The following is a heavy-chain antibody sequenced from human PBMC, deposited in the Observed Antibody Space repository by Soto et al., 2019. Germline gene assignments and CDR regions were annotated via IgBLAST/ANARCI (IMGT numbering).Heavy chain of an antibody. D-gene: IGHD3-3*01. Sequence: GGSLRLSCAASGFTFSSYAMSWVRQAPGKGLEWVSAISGSGGSTYYADSVKGRFTISRDNSKNTLYLQMNSLRAEDTAVYYCAKILFEGYDFWSPFDYWGQGTLVTVSS. CDR2: ISGSGGST. V-gene: IGHV3-23*01. J-gene: IGHJ4*02. CDR1: GFTFSSYA. CDR3: AKILFEGYDFWSPFDY.